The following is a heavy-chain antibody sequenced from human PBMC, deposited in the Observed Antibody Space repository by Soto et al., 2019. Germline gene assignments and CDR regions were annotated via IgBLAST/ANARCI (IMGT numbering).Heavy chain of an antibody. Sequence: PSETLSLTCAVYGGSFSGYYWSWIRQPPGKGLEWIGEINHIGSTNYNPSLKSRVTISVDTSKNQFSLKLSSVTAADTAVYYCARYRIQLWFQHMRPYYYYYSMDVWGQGTTVTVSS. J-gene: IGHJ6*02. CDR2: INHIGST. CDR3: ARYRIQLWFQHMRPYYYYYSMDV. D-gene: IGHD5-18*01. V-gene: IGHV4-34*01. CDR1: GGSFSGYY.